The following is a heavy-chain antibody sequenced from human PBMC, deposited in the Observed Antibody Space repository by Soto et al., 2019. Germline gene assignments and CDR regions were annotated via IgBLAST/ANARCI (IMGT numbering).Heavy chain of an antibody. CDR1: GFTFTIYS. Sequence: EVQLVESGGGLVQPGGSLRLSCAASGFTFTIYSMNWVRQAPGKGLDWVSYISSTSDTIYYADSVKGRFTISRDNAKNSLYLQMNSLRDEDTAVYYCARDYPAGAIWGQGTMVTVSS. J-gene: IGHJ3*02. CDR3: ARDYPAGAI. CDR2: ISSTSDTI. V-gene: IGHV3-48*02.